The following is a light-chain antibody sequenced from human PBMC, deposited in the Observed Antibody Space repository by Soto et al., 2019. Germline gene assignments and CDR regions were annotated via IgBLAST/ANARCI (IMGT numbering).Light chain of an antibody. CDR2: DAS. CDR3: QQYNNWTIT. CDR1: QSVSGD. Sequence: EIVLTQSPATLSLSPGEGATLSCRASQSVSGDLAWYHHKPGQSPRPIIYDASTRALDTPARFAGSGSGTEFTLTISSLKYEDFAVYFCQQYNNWTITFGQGTRLEIK. J-gene: IGKJ5*01. V-gene: IGKV3-15*01.